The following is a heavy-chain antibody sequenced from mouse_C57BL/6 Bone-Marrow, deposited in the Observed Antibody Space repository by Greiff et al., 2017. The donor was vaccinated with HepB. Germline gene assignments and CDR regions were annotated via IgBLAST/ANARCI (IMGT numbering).Heavy chain of an antibody. Sequence: EVQRVESGPVLVKPGASVKMSCKASGYTFTDYYMNWVKQSHGKSLEWIGVINPYNGGTSYNQKFKGKATLTVDKSSSTAYMELNSLTSEDSAVYYCARSDGYYSFAYWGQGTLVTVSA. J-gene: IGHJ3*01. CDR1: GYTFTDYY. V-gene: IGHV1-19*01. CDR2: INPYNGGT. D-gene: IGHD2-3*01. CDR3: ARSDGYYSFAY.